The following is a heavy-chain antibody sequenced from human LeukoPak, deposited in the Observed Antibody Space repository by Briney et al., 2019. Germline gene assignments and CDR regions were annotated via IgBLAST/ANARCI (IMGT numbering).Heavy chain of an antibody. V-gene: IGHV1-18*01. CDR1: GYTFTSYG. CDR3: ATVTRNQSLGPPFDY. J-gene: IGHJ4*02. D-gene: IGHD6-19*01. CDR2: TNASNGNT. Sequence: ASVKVSCKASGYTFTSYGISWVGQAPGHGREWMGWTNASNGNTNYAQKLQGRVTMTTGTSTSTAYKELRSLRSDDTAVYYCATVTRNQSLGPPFDYWGQGTLVTVSS.